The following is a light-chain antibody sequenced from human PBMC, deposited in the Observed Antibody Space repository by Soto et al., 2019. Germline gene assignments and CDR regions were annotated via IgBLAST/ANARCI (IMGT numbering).Light chain of an antibody. Sequence: QLVLTQSPSASASLGASVKLPCTLSRGHSSYAIAWHQQQPEKGPRYLMKLNSDGSHSKGDGIPDRFSGSSSGAERYLTISSRQSEDEADYYCQTWGTGIWVFGGGTKVTV. V-gene: IGLV4-69*01. CDR2: LNSDGSH. CDR1: RGHSSYA. J-gene: IGLJ3*02. CDR3: QTWGTGIWV.